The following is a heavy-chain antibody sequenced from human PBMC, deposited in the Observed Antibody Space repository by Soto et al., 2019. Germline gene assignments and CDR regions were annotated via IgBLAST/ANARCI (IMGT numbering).Heavy chain of an antibody. D-gene: IGHD3-3*01. CDR3: AKIPSPLYDFWSGYTTSANDAFDI. V-gene: IGHV3-23*01. Sequence: EVQLLESGGGLVQPGGSLRLSCAASGFTFSSYAMSWVRQAPGKGLEWVSAISGSGGSTYYADSVKGRFTISRDNSKNTLYLQMNSLRAEDTAVYYCAKIPSPLYDFWSGYTTSANDAFDIWGQGTMVTVSS. J-gene: IGHJ3*02. CDR2: ISGSGGST. CDR1: GFTFSSYA.